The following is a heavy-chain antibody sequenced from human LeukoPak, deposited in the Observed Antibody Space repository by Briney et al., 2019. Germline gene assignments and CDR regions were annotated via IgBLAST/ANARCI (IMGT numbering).Heavy chain of an antibody. J-gene: IGHJ4*02. CDR2: IIPIFGTA. CDR1: GGTFSSYA. D-gene: IGHD3-22*01. V-gene: IGHV1-69*05. CDR3: ARDLSAEGGFYYDSSGYHLDY. Sequence: GASVKVSCKASGGTFSSYAISWVRQAPGQGLEWMGGIIPIFGTANYAQKFQGRVTITTDESTSTAYMELSSLRSEDTAVYYCARDLSAEGGFYYDSSGYHLDYWGQGTLVTVSS.